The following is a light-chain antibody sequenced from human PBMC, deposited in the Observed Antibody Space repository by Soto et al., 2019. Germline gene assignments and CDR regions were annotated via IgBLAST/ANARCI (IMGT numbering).Light chain of an antibody. J-gene: IGLJ2*01. CDR3: ENWDTNTRV. CDR1: SGHSSYI. V-gene: IGLV4-60*02. CDR2: LEGSGAY. Sequence: QSVLTQSSSASASLGSSVKLTCTLSSGHSSYIIAWHQQQPGKAPRYLMNLEGSGAYNKGSGVPDRFSGSSSGADRYLTISNSQFEDEADYYCENWDTNTRVFGGGTKLTVL.